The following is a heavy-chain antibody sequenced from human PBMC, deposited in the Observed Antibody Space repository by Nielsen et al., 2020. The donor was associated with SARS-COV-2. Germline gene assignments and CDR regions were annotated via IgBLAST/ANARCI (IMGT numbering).Heavy chain of an antibody. CDR1: GGSFSGYY. Sequence: SETLSLTCAVYGGSFSGYYWSWIRQPPEKGLEWIGEINHSGSTNYNPSLKSRVTISVDTSKNQFSLKLSSVTAADTAVYYCARGRGIRFLAKVGGYMDVWGKGTTVTVSS. CDR3: ARGRGIRFLAKVGGYMDV. J-gene: IGHJ6*03. CDR2: INHSGST. V-gene: IGHV4-34*01. D-gene: IGHD3-3*01.